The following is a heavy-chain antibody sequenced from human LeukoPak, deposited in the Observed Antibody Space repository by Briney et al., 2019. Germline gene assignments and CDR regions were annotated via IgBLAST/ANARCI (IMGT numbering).Heavy chain of an antibody. CDR1: GGSISSSSYY. CDR2: INHSGST. V-gene: IGHV4-39*07. Sequence: SETLSLTCTVSGGSISSSSYYWGWIRQPPGKGLEWIGEINHSGSTNYNPSLKSRVTISVDTSKNQFSLKLSSVTAADTAVYYCARPPRQGRNGGNPFDYWGQGTLVTVSS. J-gene: IGHJ4*02. CDR3: ARPPRQGRNGGNPFDY. D-gene: IGHD4-23*01.